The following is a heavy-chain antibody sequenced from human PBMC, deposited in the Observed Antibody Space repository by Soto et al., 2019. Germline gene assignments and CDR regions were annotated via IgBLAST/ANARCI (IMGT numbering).Heavy chain of an antibody. Sequence: SLRLSCAASGFTFSSYGMHWVRQAPGKGLEWVAVIWYDGSNKYYADSVKGRFTISRDNSKNTLYLQMNSLRAEDTAVYYCARDSTYYYDSSGYYTLWGQGTQVTVSS. CDR2: IWYDGSNK. D-gene: IGHD3-22*01. CDR1: GFTFSSYG. CDR3: ARDSTYYYDSSGYYTL. V-gene: IGHV3-33*01. J-gene: IGHJ4*02.